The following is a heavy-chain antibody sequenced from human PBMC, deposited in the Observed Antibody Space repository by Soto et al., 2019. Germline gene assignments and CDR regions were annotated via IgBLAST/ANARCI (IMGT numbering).Heavy chain of an antibody. Sequence: PSETLSLTCAVSGDSITSIYHWAWIRQPPGRGLEWVASIYHSGTTYYNPSLKSRVTISRDTSKNQFSLKLTSVTAADTALYYCGKVLVGATGHTDSDSWGPGTLVTVSS. CDR1: GDSITSIYH. CDR2: IYHSGTT. CDR3: GKVLVGATGHTDSDS. J-gene: IGHJ4*02. D-gene: IGHD2-15*01. V-gene: IGHV4-38-2*01.